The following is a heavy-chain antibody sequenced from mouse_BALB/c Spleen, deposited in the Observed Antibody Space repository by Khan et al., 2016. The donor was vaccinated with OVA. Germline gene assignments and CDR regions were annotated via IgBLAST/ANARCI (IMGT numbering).Heavy chain of an antibody. Sequence: VELVESGPGLVAPSQSLSITCTVSGFSLTSHGVHWVRQPPGKGLECLGVIWAGGSTNYNSALMSSLSISKDSSKSQVFLKMNSLQTDDTAMYYCARNREPDYFDYWGQGTTLTVSS. CDR1: GFSLTSHG. CDR3: ARNREPDYFDY. J-gene: IGHJ2*01. CDR2: IWAGGST. V-gene: IGHV2-9*02.